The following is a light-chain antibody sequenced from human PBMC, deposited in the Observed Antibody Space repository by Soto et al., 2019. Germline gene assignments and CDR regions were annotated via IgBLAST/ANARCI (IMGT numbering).Light chain of an antibody. CDR2: GAS. V-gene: IGKV3D-15*01. Sequence: EIVMTQSPATLSVSPGERATLSCRASQSVSSNLAWYQQKPGQAPRLLIYGASTRATGIPARFSGSGSGTEFTLTISSLQSEDVADYYCQQYNNWLFTFGPGTKVDIK. CDR1: QSVSSN. J-gene: IGKJ3*01. CDR3: QQYNNWLFT.